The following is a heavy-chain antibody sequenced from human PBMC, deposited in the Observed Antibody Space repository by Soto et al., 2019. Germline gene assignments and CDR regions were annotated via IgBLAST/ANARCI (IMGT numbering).Heavy chain of an antibody. CDR2: IYYSGST. CDR3: ARVMPEYSSSSEYLNFDY. Sequence: SETLSLTCTVSGGSISSSSYYWGWIRQPPGKGLEWIGSIYYSGSTYYNPSLKSRVTISVDTSKNQFSLKLSSVTAADTAVYYCARVMPEYSSSSEYLNFDYWGQGTLVTVSS. J-gene: IGHJ4*02. V-gene: IGHV4-39*01. CDR1: GGSISSSSYY. D-gene: IGHD6-6*01.